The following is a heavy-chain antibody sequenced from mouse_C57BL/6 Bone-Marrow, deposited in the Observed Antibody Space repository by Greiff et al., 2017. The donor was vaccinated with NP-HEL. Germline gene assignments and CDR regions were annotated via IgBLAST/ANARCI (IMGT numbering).Heavy chain of an antibody. CDR1: GFNIKDYY. Sequence: EVQLQQSGAELVKPGASVKLSCTASGFNIKDYYMHWVKQRTEQGLEWIGRIDPEDGETKYAPKFQGTATITADTSSNTAYLQLSSLTSEDTAVYYCARSITTVVAKGGYYAMDYWGQGTSVTVSS. D-gene: IGHD1-1*01. CDR3: ARSITTVVAKGGYYAMDY. CDR2: IDPEDGET. J-gene: IGHJ4*01. V-gene: IGHV14-2*01.